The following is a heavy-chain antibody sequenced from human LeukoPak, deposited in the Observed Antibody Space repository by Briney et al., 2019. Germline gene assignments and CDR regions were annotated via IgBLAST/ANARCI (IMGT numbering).Heavy chain of an antibody. CDR3: ARESATSGSSD. V-gene: IGHV4-61*02. D-gene: IGHD3-10*01. CDR1: GDSIRGNYY. Sequence: SQTLSLTCTVSGDSIRGNYYWNWIRQPAGQGLEWIGRVFTSGNTSYNPSLESRVTISLDTSKDRFSLKLSSVTAADTAFYYCARESATSGSSDWGQGTLVTVSS. J-gene: IGHJ4*02. CDR2: VFTSGNT.